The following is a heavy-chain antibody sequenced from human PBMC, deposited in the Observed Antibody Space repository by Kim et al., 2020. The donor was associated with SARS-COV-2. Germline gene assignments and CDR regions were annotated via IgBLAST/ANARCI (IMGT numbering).Heavy chain of an antibody. CDR3: ARYTDYGDYDTYYYYGMDV. D-gene: IGHD4-17*01. J-gene: IGHJ6*02. V-gene: IGHV3-21*01. CDR1: GFTFSSYS. CDR2: ISSSSSYI. Sequence: GGSLRLSCAASGFTFSSYSMNWVRQAPGKGLEWVSSISSSSSYIYYADSVKGRFTISRDNAKNSLYLQMNSLRAEDTAVYYCARYTDYGDYDTYYYYGMDVWGQGTTVTVSS.